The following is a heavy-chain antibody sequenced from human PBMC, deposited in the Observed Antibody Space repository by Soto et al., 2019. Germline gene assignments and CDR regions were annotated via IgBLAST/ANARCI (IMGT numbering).Heavy chain of an antibody. Sequence: QVQLVQSGAEVTRPGASVKVSCKASGYSFISHYIHWVRQAPGQGLEWMGFINPSGRSATLAQKFQGRVTMTRDTSTSTVYMELTIQRSEDAAVYYCARDYLSSKLSLSYFDFWGQGTLVTVSS. CDR2: INPSGRSA. D-gene: IGHD2-2*01. CDR3: ARDYLSSKLSLSYFDF. V-gene: IGHV1-46*01. J-gene: IGHJ4*02. CDR1: GYSFISHY.